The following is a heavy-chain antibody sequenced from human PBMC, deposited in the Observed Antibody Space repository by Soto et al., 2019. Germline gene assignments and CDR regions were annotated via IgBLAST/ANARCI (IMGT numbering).Heavy chain of an antibody. CDR2: ISSSSSTI. CDR1: GFTFRSYN. Sequence: GGSLRLSCAASGFTFRSYNMNWVRQAPGKGLDWLSYISSSSSTIYYADSVKGRFTISRDNAKNPLYLQMNSLRDDDTAMYYCARGGTIAVTTIGDYWGQGTLVTVSS. D-gene: IGHD5-12*01. CDR3: ARGGTIAVTTIGDY. V-gene: IGHV3-48*02. J-gene: IGHJ4*01.